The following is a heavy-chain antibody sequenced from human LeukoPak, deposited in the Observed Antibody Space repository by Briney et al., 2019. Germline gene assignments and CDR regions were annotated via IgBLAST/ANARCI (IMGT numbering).Heavy chain of an antibody. CDR1: GFTVKSNY. CDR3: ARGGGYYPIDY. Sequence: GGSLRLSCAASGFTVKSNYMNWVRQAPGKGLEWVSVLYSDGRTYYADSVKGRFTISRDTSKNTLYLQVNSLRAEDTAVYYCARGGGYYPIDYWGQGTLVTVSS. V-gene: IGHV3-53*01. D-gene: IGHD2-15*01. J-gene: IGHJ4*02. CDR2: LYSDGRT.